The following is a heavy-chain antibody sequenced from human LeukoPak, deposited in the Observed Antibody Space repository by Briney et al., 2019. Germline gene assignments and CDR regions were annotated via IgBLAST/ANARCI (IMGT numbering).Heavy chain of an antibody. CDR1: GGSFSGYY. Sequence: SETLSLTCAVYGGSFSGYYWSWIRQPPGKGLEWIGEINHSGSTNYNPSLKSRVTISVDTSKNQFSLKLSSVTAADTAVYYCARGLGSGSYYRYNWFDPWGQGTLVTVSS. CDR3: ARGLGSGSYYRYNWFDP. J-gene: IGHJ5*02. CDR2: INHSGST. D-gene: IGHD1-26*01. V-gene: IGHV4-34*01.